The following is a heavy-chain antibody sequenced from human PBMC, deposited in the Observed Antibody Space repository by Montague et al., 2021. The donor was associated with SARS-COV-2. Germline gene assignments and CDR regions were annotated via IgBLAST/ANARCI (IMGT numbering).Heavy chain of an antibody. V-gene: IGHV2-70*11. Sequence: PALVKPTQTLTLTCTFSGFSLSTSGMCVSWIRQPPGKALEWLARIDWDDDKYYSTSLKTRLTISKDTSKNQVVLTMTNMDPVDTATYYCARTAGTDYTGYYYAMDVWGQGTLVAVSS. CDR2: IDWDDDK. CDR3: ARTAGTDYTGYYYAMDV. CDR1: GFSLSTSGMC. D-gene: IGHD3-10*01. J-gene: IGHJ6*01.